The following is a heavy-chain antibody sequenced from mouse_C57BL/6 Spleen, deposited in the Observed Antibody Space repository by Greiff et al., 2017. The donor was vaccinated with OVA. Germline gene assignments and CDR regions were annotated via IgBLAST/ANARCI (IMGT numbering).Heavy chain of an antibody. J-gene: IGHJ1*03. CDR2: IDPSDSET. D-gene: IGHD2-2*01. V-gene: IGHV1-52*01. CDR1: GYTFTSYW. Sequence: QVQLQQPGAELVRPGSSVKLSCKASGYTFTSYWLHWVKQRPIQGLEWIGNIDPSDSETHYNQKFKDKATLTVDKSSSTAYMQLSSLTSEDSAVYYCARSWGYDESYFDVWGTGTTVTVAS. CDR3: ARSWGYDESYFDV.